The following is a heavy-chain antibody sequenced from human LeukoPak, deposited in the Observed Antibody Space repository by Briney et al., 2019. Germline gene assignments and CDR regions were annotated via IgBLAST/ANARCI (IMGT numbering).Heavy chain of an antibody. V-gene: IGHV6-1*01. D-gene: IGHD2-15*01. CDR1: GDSVSSKSAA. CDR2: TYYRSKWSN. CDR3: ARLVGGSPDS. J-gene: IGHJ4*02. Sequence: SQTLSLTCAISGDSVSSKSAAWNWIRQSPSRGLEWLGRTYYRSKWSNDYAVPVKSRITINPDTSKNQFSLQLNSVTPDDTGVYYCARLVGGSPDSWGQGTLVTVSS.